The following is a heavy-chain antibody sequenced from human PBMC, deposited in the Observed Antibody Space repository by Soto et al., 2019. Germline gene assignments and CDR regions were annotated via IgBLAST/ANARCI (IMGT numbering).Heavy chain of an antibody. D-gene: IGHD3-10*01. CDR3: AKDPALLLWFGELSPYFDY. J-gene: IGHJ4*02. CDR2: ISGSGGST. CDR1: GFTFSSYA. Sequence: GGSLRLSCAASGFTFSSYAMSWVRQAPGKGLEWVSAISGSGGSTYYADSVKGRFTISRDNSKNTLYLQMNSLRAEDTAVYYCAKDPALLLWFGELSPYFDYWGQGTLVTVSS. V-gene: IGHV3-23*01.